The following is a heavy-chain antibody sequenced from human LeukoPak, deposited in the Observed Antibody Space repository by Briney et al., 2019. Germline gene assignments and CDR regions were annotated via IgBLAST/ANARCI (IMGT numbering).Heavy chain of an antibody. V-gene: IGHV3-11*01. CDR3: ARVFLGAPAVIRWFDP. CDR2: ISSSGSTI. D-gene: IGHD2-2*01. J-gene: IGHJ5*02. CDR1: GFTFSDYY. Sequence: GGSLRLSCAASGFTFSDYYMSWIRQAPGKGLEWVSYISSSGSTIYYADSVKRRFTISRDNAKNSLYLQMNSLRAEDTAVYYCARVFLGAPAVIRWFDPWGQGTLVTVSS.